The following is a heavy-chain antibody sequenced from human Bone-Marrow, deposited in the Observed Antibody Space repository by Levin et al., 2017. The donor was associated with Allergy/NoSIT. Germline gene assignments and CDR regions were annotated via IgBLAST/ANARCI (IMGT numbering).Heavy chain of an antibody. CDR1: GFTFSGYY. V-gene: IGHV3-11*01. J-gene: IGHJ6*02. Sequence: GESLKISCAASGFTFSGYYMSWIRQAPGKGLQWVSYISSSGSHIDSADSVKGRFTISRDNARNSMYLQMNSLRAEDTAVYYCARDRVSSTYYDRHYYSYHGIDVWGQGTTVTVSS. CDR3: ARDRVSSTYYDRHYYSYHGIDV. CDR2: ISSSGSHI. D-gene: IGHD1-26*01.